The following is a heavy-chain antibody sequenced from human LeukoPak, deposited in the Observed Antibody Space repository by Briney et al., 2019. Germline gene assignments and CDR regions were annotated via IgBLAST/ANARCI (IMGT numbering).Heavy chain of an antibody. V-gene: IGHV3-7*01. Sequence: TGGSLRLSCAASGFTFSTYWMSWVRQAPGKGLEWVANIKQDGSEQYYADSVKGRFTISRDNAKNSLYLQMNTLRPEDTAVYYCARERQNKDFWSGGDYWGQGTLDTVSS. CDR1: GFTFSTYW. CDR3: ARERQNKDFWSGGDY. CDR2: IKQDGSEQ. J-gene: IGHJ4*02. D-gene: IGHD3-3*01.